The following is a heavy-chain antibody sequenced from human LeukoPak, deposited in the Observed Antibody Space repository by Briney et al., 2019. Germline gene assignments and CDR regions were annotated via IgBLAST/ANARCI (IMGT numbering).Heavy chain of an antibody. CDR1: GYTFTSYG. CDR2: ISGYNGYT. D-gene: IGHD3-22*01. J-gene: IGHJ5*02. V-gene: IGHV1-18*01. CDR3: ARDEARYSSGYYPNWFDP. Sequence: ASVKVSCKASGYTFTSYGISRVRQAPGQGLEWMGWISGYNGYTHYANNHQGRVTMTTDTSTSTAYMELRSLRSDDTAVYYCARDEARYSSGYYPNWFDPWGQGTLVTVSS.